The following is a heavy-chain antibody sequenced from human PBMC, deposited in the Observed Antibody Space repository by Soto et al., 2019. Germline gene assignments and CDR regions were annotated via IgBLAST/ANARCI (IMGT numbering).Heavy chain of an antibody. D-gene: IGHD6-6*01. CDR1: GYTFGDYA. CDR2: INGGNGNT. Sequence: ASVKVSCKASGYTFGDYAMQWVRQAPGQRLEWMGWINGGNGNTKYSQKFQGRVTITRDTSARTAYMELSSLISEDTALYYCAGEGEYFSNFDYWGQGTLVTVSS. J-gene: IGHJ4*02. CDR3: AGEGEYFSNFDY. V-gene: IGHV1-3*01.